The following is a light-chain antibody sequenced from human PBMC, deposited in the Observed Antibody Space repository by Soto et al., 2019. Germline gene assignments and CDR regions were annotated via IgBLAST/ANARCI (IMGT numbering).Light chain of an antibody. CDR3: QNYNGAPWT. CDR2: AAS. J-gene: IGKJ1*01. V-gene: IGKV1-27*01. CDR1: QGISNY. Sequence: DIQMTQSPSSLSASVGDRVTTTCRASQGISNYLVWYQQKPGKVPKLLIYAASTLQSGFPSRFSGSGSGTDFTLTISSLQPEDVATYYCQNYNGAPWTFCQGTKGEIK.